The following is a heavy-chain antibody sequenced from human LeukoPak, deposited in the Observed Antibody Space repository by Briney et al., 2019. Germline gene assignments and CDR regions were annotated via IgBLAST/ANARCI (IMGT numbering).Heavy chain of an antibody. CDR2: IYYSGST. Sequence: SETLSLTCTVSGGSISSYYWSWIRQPPGKGLEWIAYIYYSGSTNYNPSLKSRVTISVDTSKNQFSLKLYSVIAADTAVYYCARHLVYGSGTQPYFDYWGQGTLVTVSS. V-gene: IGHV4-59*08. CDR1: GGSISSYY. CDR3: ARHLVYGSGTQPYFDY. D-gene: IGHD3-10*01. J-gene: IGHJ4*02.